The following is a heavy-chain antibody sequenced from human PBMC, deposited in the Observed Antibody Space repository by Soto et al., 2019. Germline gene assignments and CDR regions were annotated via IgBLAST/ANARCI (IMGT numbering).Heavy chain of an antibody. CDR3: ARWAFAGEWFDP. J-gene: IGHJ5*02. CDR2: IYYSGST. Sequence: SETLSLTCTVSGGSISSSSYYWGWIRQPPGKGLEWIGSIYYSGSTYYNPSLKSRVTISVDTSKNQFSLKLSSVTAADTAVYYCARWAFAGEWFDPWGQGTLVTVSS. V-gene: IGHV4-39*01. D-gene: IGHD7-27*01. CDR1: GGSISSSSYY.